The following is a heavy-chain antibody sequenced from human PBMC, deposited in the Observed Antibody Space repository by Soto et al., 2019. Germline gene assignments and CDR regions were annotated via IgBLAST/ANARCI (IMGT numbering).Heavy chain of an antibody. Sequence: LRLSCAASGFTVSSNYMSWVRQAPGKGLEWVSVIYSGGSTYYADSVKGRFTISRDNSKNTLYLQMNTLRAEDTAVYYCARTVVATPYYFDYWGLGTLVTVSS. CDR2: IYSGGST. CDR1: GFTVSSNY. CDR3: ARTVVATPYYFDY. V-gene: IGHV3-53*01. D-gene: IGHD2-2*01. J-gene: IGHJ4*02.